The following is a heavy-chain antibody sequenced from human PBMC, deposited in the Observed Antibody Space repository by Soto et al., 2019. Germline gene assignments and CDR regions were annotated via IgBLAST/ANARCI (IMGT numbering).Heavy chain of an antibody. CDR2: ISRLDNP. D-gene: IGHD5-12*01. Sequence: SETLSLTCTVSGGSMSYGGFSWGWIRQSPGKGLEWIGYISRLDNPYFHPSLKSRVTMSIDRSRNQFYLNLSSMTAADRAVYYCARGAGYDPFDYWGQGVLVTVSS. J-gene: IGHJ4*02. CDR3: ARGAGYDPFDY. V-gene: IGHV4-30-2*06. CDR1: GGSMSYGGFS.